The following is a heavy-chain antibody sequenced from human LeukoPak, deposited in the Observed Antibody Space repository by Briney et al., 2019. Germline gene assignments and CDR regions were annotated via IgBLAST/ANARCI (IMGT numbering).Heavy chain of an antibody. J-gene: IGHJ4*02. CDR1: GGSISRYY. Sequence: PSETLSLTCTVSGGSISRYYWSWIRQPQGKGLEWIGYKDYSGSTNYNRSLKSRVTISVDTSKNQFSLKLSSVTAADTAVYYCARYYDSSGYRGGGFDYWGQGTLVTVSS. CDR3: ARYYDSSGYRGGGFDY. D-gene: IGHD3-22*01. V-gene: IGHV4-59*12. CDR2: KDYSGST.